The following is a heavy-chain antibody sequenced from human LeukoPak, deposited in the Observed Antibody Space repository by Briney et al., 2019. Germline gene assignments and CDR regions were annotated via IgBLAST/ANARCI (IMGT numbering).Heavy chain of an antibody. CDR3: AKATTMVRGVIPFDY. Sequence: GGSLRLSCAASGFTFSTFAMIWVRQAPGKGLEWVSAISGSGGSTYYADSVKGRFTISRDNSKNTLYLQMNSLRAEDTAVYYCAKATTMVRGVIPFDYWGQGTLVTVSS. V-gene: IGHV3-23*01. CDR1: GFTFSTFA. CDR2: ISGSGGST. D-gene: IGHD3-10*01. J-gene: IGHJ4*02.